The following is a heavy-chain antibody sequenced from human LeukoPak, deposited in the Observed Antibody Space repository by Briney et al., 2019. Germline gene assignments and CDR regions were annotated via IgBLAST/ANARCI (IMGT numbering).Heavy chain of an antibody. CDR3: AKDTVSFGVVYYFDY. CDR1: GFTFSSYG. J-gene: IGHJ4*02. V-gene: IGHV3-30*02. D-gene: IGHD3-3*01. CDR2: IRYDGSNK. Sequence: QTGGSLRLSCAASGFTFSSYGMHWVRQAPGKGLEWVAFIRYDGSNKYYADSVKGRFTISRDNSKNTLYLQMNSLRAEDTAVYYCAKDTVSFGVVYYFDYWGQGTLVTVSS.